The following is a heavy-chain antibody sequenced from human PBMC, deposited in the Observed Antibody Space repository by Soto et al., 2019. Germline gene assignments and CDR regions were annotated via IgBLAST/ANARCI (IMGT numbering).Heavy chain of an antibody. Sequence: QVQLQQWGAGLLKPSETLSLTCAVYGGFVSSGSYYWSWIRQPPGKGLARIGEMSHSGGTHFNPSLKSRVTISVDTSKNQFSLKMSSVTAADTALYYCARVERGTATTVVDAFDIWGPGTMVTVSS. CDR2: MSHSGGT. J-gene: IGHJ3*02. V-gene: IGHV4-34*01. CDR1: GGFVSSGSYY. D-gene: IGHD1-1*01. CDR3: ARVERGTATTVVDAFDI.